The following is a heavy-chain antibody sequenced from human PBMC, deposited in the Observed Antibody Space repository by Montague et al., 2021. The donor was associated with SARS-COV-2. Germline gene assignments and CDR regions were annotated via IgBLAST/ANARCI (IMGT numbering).Heavy chain of an antibody. V-gene: IGHV4-34*01. J-gene: IGHJ6*03. CDR3: ARARQDVVVPALGIGAYYYYYYMDV. D-gene: IGHD2-2*01. CDR2: INHSGST. CDR1: GGSFSGYY. Sequence: SETLSLTCAVYGGSFSGYYWSWIRQPPGKGLEWIGEINHSGSTNYNPSLKSRVTISVDTSKNQFSLKLSSVTAADTAVYYCARARQDVVVPALGIGAYYYYYYMDVWGTGTTVTVTS.